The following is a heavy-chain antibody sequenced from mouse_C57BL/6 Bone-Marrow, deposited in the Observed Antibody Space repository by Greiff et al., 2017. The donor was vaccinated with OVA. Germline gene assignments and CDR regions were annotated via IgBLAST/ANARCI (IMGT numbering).Heavy chain of an antibody. D-gene: IGHD1-1*01. V-gene: IGHV1-18*01. J-gene: IGHJ1*03. Sequence: VQLKQSGPELVKPGASVKIPCKASGYTFTDYNMDWVKQSHGKSLEWIGDINPNNGGTIYNQKFKGKATLTVDKSSSTAYMELRSLTSEDTAVYYCAREVIYYYGSSYYWYFDVWGTGTTVTVSS. CDR3: AREVIYYYGSSYYWYFDV. CDR1: GYTFTDYN. CDR2: INPNNGGT.